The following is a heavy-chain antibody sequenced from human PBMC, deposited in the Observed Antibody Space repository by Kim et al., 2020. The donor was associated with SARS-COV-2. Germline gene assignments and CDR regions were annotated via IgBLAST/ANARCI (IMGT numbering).Heavy chain of an antibody. D-gene: IGHD6-19*01. CDR1: GGSISSYY. CDR2: IYYSGST. CDR3: ARVLQRGWYSLDY. V-gene: IGHV4-59*01. J-gene: IGHJ4*02. Sequence: SETLSLTCTVSGGSISSYYWSWIRQPPGKGLEWIGYIYYSGSTNYNPSLKSRVTISVDTSKNQFSLKLSSVTAADTAVYYCARVLQRGWYSLDYWGQGTLVTVSS.